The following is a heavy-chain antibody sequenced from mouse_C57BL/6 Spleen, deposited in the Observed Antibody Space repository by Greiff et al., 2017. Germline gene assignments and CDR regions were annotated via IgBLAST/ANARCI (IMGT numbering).Heavy chain of an antibody. CDR2: ISSGSSTI. Sequence: EVKLMESGGGLVKPGGSLKLSCAASGFTFSDYGMHWVRQAPEKGLEWVAYISSGSSTIYYADTVKGRFTISRDNAKNTLFLQMTSLRSEDTAMYYGARQIRAWFAYWGQGTLVTVSA. CDR1: GFTFSDYG. D-gene: IGHD2-4*01. J-gene: IGHJ3*01. CDR3: ARQIRAWFAY. V-gene: IGHV5-17*01.